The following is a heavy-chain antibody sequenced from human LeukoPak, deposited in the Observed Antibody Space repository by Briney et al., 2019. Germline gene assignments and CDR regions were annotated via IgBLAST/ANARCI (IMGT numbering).Heavy chain of an antibody. J-gene: IGHJ4*02. CDR3: SKGPPNWGFDY. CDR2: MSPNSGDT. V-gene: IGHV1-8*01. CDR1: GYTFASSD. Sequence: ASVTVSCTASGYTFASSDINWVRQTAGQGLEWIGWMSPNSGDTGYAQNFQGRVTMTRDTSISTAYMELSSLTSEDTAVYYCSKGPPNWGFDYWGQGTLVTVSS. D-gene: IGHD7-27*01.